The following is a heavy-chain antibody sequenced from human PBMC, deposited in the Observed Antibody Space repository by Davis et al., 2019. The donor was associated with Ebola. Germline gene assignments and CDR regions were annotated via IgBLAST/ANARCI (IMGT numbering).Heavy chain of an antibody. J-gene: IGHJ6*04. CDR1: GFIFRNYV. V-gene: IGHV3-23*01. CDR2: FGTGGDT. Sequence: GGSLRLSCETSGFIFRNYVMSWVRQAPGKGLEWVSTFGTGGDTYYADSVKGRFAISRDNSKNTLYLQMNSLRVEDTAVYYCARDWAGLDVWGKGTTVTVSS. CDR3: ARDWAGLDV. D-gene: IGHD2-21*01.